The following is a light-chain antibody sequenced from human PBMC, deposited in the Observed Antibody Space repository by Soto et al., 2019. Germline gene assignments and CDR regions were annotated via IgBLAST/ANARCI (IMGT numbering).Light chain of an antibody. V-gene: IGKV3-15*01. Sequence: EVGLTQSPATVSLSPGERATLSCRAIQSVSSNLAWYQQKPGQAPRLLISDASTRATGIPARFSGSGSGTEFTLTVSSLQSEDFAVYYCQQYIKWPITFGQGTRLEIK. CDR3: QQYIKWPIT. J-gene: IGKJ5*01. CDR1: QSVSSN. CDR2: DAS.